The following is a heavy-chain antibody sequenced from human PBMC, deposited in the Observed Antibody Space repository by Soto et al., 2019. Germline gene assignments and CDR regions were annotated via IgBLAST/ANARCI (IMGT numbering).Heavy chain of an antibody. Sequence: SETLSLTCAVYGGSFSGYYWSWIRQPPGKGLEWIGEINHSGSTNYNPSLKGRVTISVDTSKNQFSLKLSSVTAADTAVYYCARVGGRIYSGYDRLAHNWFDPWGQGTLVTVSS. V-gene: IGHV4-34*01. CDR2: INHSGST. CDR3: ARVGGRIYSGYDRLAHNWFDP. D-gene: IGHD5-12*01. J-gene: IGHJ5*02. CDR1: GGSFSGYY.